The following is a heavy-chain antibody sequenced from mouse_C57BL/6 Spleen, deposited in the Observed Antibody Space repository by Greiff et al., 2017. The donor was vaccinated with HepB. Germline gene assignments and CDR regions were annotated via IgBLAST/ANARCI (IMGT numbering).Heavy chain of an antibody. D-gene: IGHD5-5*01. V-gene: IGHV1-81*01. CDR2: IYPRSGNT. CDR1: GYTFTSYG. J-gene: IGHJ2*01. Sequence: QVQLKESGAELARPGASVKLSCKASGYTFTSYGISWVKQRTGQGLEWIGEIYPRSGNTYYNEKFKGKATLTADKSSSTAYMELRSLTSEDSAVYFCARTPLPHYFDYWGQGTTLTVSS. CDR3: ARTPLPHYFDY.